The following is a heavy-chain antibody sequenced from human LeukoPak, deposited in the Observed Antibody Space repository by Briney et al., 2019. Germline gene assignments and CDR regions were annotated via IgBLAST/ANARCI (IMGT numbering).Heavy chain of an antibody. Sequence: ASETLSLTCTVSGGSISSYYWKWIRQPPGKGLEWIGYIYYSGSTNYNPSLKSRVTISVDTTKNQFSLKLSSVTAADTAVYYCARGGDAPDFDYWGQGTLVTVSS. CDR1: GGSISSYY. CDR2: IYYSGST. CDR3: ARGGDAPDFDY. V-gene: IGHV4-59*01. J-gene: IGHJ4*02. D-gene: IGHD2-21*02.